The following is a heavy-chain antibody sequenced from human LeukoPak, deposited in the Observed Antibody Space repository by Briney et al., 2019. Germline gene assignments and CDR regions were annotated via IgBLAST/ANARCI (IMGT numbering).Heavy chain of an antibody. J-gene: IGHJ4*02. D-gene: IGHD1-26*01. Sequence: GGSLRLSCAASGFTFSSYGMHWVRQAPGKGLEWVAFIRYDGSNKYYADSVKGRFTISRDNSKNKLYLQMNSLRAEDTAVYYCAKDHGSGSYRTPYYFDYWGQGTLVSVSS. CDR2: IRYDGSNK. V-gene: IGHV3-30*02. CDR1: GFTFSSYG. CDR3: AKDHGSGSYRTPYYFDY.